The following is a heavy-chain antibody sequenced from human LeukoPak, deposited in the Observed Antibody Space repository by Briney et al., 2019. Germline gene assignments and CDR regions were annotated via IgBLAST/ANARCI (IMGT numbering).Heavy chain of an antibody. J-gene: IGHJ4*02. Sequence: SETLSLTCTVSGGSITDSFRTWIRQPAGKGLEWIGRIYSSGITNCSPSLKSRVTMSVDTFKNQFSLNLTSVTAADTAVYFCASEQTTSGGRRLDYWGQGTLVIVSS. CDR3: ASEQTTSGGRRLDY. V-gene: IGHV4-4*07. D-gene: IGHD1-26*01. CDR1: GGSITDSF. CDR2: IYSSGIT.